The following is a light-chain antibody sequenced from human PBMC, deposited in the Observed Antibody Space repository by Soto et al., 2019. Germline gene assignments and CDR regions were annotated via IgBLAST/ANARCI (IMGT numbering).Light chain of an antibody. CDR1: SSDVGDYKF. V-gene: IGLV2-8*01. CDR3: SSYAGNNNVV. CDR2: EVS. Sequence: QSALTQPPSASGSPGQSVTISCTGTSSDVGDYKFVSWYQQHPGKAPKLLIYEVSRRPSGVPDRFSGSKSGNTASLTVSWRQAEDEADYYCSSYAGNNNVVFGGGTKLTVL. J-gene: IGLJ2*01.